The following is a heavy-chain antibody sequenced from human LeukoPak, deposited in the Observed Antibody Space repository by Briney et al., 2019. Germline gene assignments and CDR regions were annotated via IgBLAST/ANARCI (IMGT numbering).Heavy chain of an antibody. D-gene: IGHD3-10*01. Sequence: SVKGRFTISRDNAKNSLYLQMNSLRAEDTALYYCARGGSIYFRYYMDVWGKGTTVTVSS. J-gene: IGHJ6*03. V-gene: IGHV3-20*03. CDR3: ARGGSIYFRYYMDV.